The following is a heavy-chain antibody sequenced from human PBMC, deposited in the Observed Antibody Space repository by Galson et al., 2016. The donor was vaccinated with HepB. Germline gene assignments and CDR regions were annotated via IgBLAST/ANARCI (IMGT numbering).Heavy chain of an antibody. D-gene: IGHD4-23*01. CDR3: TRHLLYGGTSFDY. V-gene: IGHV3-73*01. CDR1: GFTFSDST. Sequence: SLRLSCAASGFTFSDSTAHWVRQASGKGLEWVGRIRNKANSYAAAYAASVKGRFTISRDDSKNTAYLQMNSLKTEDTAMYFCTRHLLYGGTSFDYWGQGTLVTVSS. J-gene: IGHJ4*02. CDR2: IRNKANSYAA.